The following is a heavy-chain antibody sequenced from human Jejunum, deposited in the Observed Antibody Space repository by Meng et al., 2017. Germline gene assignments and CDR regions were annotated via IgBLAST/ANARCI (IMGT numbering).Heavy chain of an antibody. CDR2: INTAGTTT. J-gene: IGHJ4*02. V-gene: IGHV3-74*01. D-gene: IGHD3-10*01. CDR3: SRSYGSEKILDY. CDR1: GFTFSTYW. Sequence: GGSLRLSCAGSGFTFSTYWMHWVRQGPGKGLVWVSHINTAGTTTTYADSVKGRFTIPRDNAKNTLYLQMDSLRAEDTAVYYCSRSYGSEKILDYWGQGTLVTVSS.